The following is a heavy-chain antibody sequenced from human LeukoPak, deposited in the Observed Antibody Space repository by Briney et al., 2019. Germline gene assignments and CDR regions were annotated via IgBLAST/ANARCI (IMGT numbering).Heavy chain of an antibody. D-gene: IGHD7-27*01. J-gene: IGHJ6*02. V-gene: IGHV3-23*01. CDR1: RFTFSSYA. CDR3: AKDWGV. Sequence: GGSLRLSCAASRFTFSSYAMNWVRQAPGKGLEWVSGISAGGGSTYYADSVKGRFTISRDNSKNALYLQVNSLRAKDTAVYYCAKDWGVWGQGTTVTVSS. CDR2: ISAGGGST.